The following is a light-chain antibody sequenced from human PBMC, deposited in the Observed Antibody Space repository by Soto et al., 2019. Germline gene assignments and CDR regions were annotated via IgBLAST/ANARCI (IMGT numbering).Light chain of an antibody. CDR2: GAS. V-gene: IGKV1-39*01. CDR1: QTIGSH. J-gene: IGKJ4*01. CDR3: LQTHRLPVA. Sequence: IQVTQSPSSLSASVGDRVTITCRASQTIGSHLNWYQQKPGTAPKLLIYGASSLHGGVPSRFSGFGSGTDFTLIISTLRLADFATYYCLQTHRLPVAFGGGTKV.